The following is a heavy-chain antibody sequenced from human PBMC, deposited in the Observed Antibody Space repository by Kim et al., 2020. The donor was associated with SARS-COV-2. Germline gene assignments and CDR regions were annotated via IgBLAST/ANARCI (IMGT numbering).Heavy chain of an antibody. Sequence: GESLKISCESSGYTYSNYWVGWVRQVPGKGLEWIGVIFPSDDYTRYSPSFQGQVSISADKYINTAYLQLDNLETSDSAIYYCARGSGWRDNWFDPWGQGTLVTVSS. CDR2: IFPSDDYT. V-gene: IGHV5-51*01. J-gene: IGHJ5*02. CDR1: GYTYSNYW. D-gene: IGHD3-3*01. CDR3: ARGSGWRDNWFDP.